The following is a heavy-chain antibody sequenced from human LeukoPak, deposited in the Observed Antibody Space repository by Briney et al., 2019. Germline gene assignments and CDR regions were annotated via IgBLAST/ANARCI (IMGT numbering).Heavy chain of an antibody. J-gene: IGHJ4*02. CDR1: GGSISSSNW. D-gene: IGHD3-22*01. CDR2: IYHSGST. Sequence: SETLSLTCAVSGGSISSSNWWSWVRQPPGKGLEWIGEIYHSGSTNYSPSLRSRVTISVDTSKNQFSLKLSSVTAADTAVYYCARGLYYYESSGYQSQGNFDYWGQGTLVTVSS. V-gene: IGHV4-4*02. CDR3: ARGLYYYESSGYQSQGNFDY.